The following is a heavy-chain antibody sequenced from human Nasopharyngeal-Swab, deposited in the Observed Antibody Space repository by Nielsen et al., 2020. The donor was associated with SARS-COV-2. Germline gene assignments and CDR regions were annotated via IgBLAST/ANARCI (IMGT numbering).Heavy chain of an antibody. CDR1: GFTFGDCA. Sequence: GGSLRLSCAGSGFTFGDCAIHWVRQSSAKGLEWVAHIDKKANNYATEYAASVKGRFTISRDDTSNMAYLQMNRLNTEDTAVYYCTRDNGTYNWFDPWGQGALVTVSS. J-gene: IGHJ5*02. V-gene: IGHV3-73*01. CDR2: IDKKANNYAT. D-gene: IGHD3-10*01. CDR3: TRDNGTYNWFDP.